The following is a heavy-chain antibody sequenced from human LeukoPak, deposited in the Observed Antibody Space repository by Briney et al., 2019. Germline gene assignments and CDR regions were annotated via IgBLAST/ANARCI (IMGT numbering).Heavy chain of an antibody. CDR2: INAGNGNT. CDR3: ARGRRGYCSGGSCYLGYFDY. Sequence: ASVTVSCTASGYTFTSYAMHWVRQAPGQRLEWMGWINAGNGNTKYSQKFQGRVTITRDTSASTAYMELSSLRSEDTAVYYCARGRRGYCSGGSCYLGYFDYWGQGTLVTVSS. J-gene: IGHJ4*02. CDR1: GYTFTSYA. D-gene: IGHD2-15*01. V-gene: IGHV1-3*01.